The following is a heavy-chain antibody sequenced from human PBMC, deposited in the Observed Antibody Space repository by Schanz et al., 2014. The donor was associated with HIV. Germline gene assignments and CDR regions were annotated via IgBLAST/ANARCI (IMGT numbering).Heavy chain of an antibody. CDR1: AFNFDNYG. D-gene: IGHD3-22*01. V-gene: IGHV3-30*18. Sequence: QVQLVESGGGVVQPGRSLRLSCVASAFNFDNYGMHWVRQAPGKGLEWVAVISYDGTKKHYADSVKGRFTISRDNSKNSLYLVIKSLRAEDAAVYYCAKDRNYYESKYRGKGNYYYYYGMDVWGQGTTVTVSS. J-gene: IGHJ6*02. CDR2: ISYDGTKK. CDR3: AKDRNYYESKYRGKGNYYYYYGMDV.